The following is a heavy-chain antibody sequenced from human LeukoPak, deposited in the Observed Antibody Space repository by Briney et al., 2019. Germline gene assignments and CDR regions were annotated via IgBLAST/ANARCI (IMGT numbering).Heavy chain of an antibody. D-gene: IGHD6-19*01. J-gene: IGHJ3*02. Sequence: SETLSLTWTVSGGSISSSSYYWGWIRQPPGKGLEWIGSIYYSGSTYYNPSLKSLDTISVDTSKNQFSLKLSSVTAADTAVYYCARAPGYSSGWYLVADAFDTWGQGTMVTVSS. V-gene: IGHV4-39*07. CDR1: GGSISSSSYY. CDR2: IYYSGST. CDR3: ARAPGYSSGWYLVADAFDT.